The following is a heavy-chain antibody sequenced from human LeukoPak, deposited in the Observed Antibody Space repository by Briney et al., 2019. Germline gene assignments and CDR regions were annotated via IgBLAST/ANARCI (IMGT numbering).Heavy chain of an antibody. V-gene: IGHV1-8*03. Sequence: ASVKVSCKASGYTFTSYDINWVRQATGQGLEGMGWMNPNSGNTGYPQKFQGRFTITRSTSISTAYTELSSLRYEDTAVSYCARVPAATHYTYYFDYWGQGTLVTVSS. CDR3: ARVPAATHYTYYFDY. CDR1: GYTFTSYD. CDR2: MNPNSGNT. D-gene: IGHD2-2*01. J-gene: IGHJ4*02.